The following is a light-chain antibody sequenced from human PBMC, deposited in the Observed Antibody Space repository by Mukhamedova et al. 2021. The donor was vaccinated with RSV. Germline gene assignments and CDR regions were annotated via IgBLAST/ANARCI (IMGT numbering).Light chain of an antibody. CDR3: QQYKSAPDT. V-gene: IGKV1-27*01. Sequence: WYQRRVHGKGPHLLIYAASTLQSGVPSRFSGSGSGTDFTLTISSLQPEDIATYYCQQYKSAPDTFGRGTRLELK. CDR2: AAS. J-gene: IGKJ2*01.